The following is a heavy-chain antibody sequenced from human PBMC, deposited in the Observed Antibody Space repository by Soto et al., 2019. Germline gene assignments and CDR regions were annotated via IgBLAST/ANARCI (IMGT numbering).Heavy chain of an antibody. CDR3: ARGPNSDC. J-gene: IGHJ4*02. D-gene: IGHD2-21*01. Sequence: XVCLRLSCAASGFSFGGNYMSWVRQAPGKGLELVSLIYSGGNPFYADSMKGRFTLSRDNSNNMLYLQMDSLRDEDTAVYYCARGPNSDCWGQGTLVTVSS. CDR1: GFSFGGNY. V-gene: IGHV3-53*01. CDR2: IYSGGNP.